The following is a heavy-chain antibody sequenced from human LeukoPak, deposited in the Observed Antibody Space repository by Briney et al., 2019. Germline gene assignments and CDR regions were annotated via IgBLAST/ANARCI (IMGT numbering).Heavy chain of an antibody. Sequence: SETLSLTCTVSGGSISSGDYYWSWIRQPPGKGLEWIGYIYYSGSTYYNPSLKSRVTISIDTSKNQLSLKMTSVTAADTAIYYCARGDYGDYEGMFDPWGQGTLVTVSS. J-gene: IGHJ5*02. V-gene: IGHV4-30-4*01. CDR1: GGSISSGDYY. CDR3: ARGDYGDYEGMFDP. D-gene: IGHD4-17*01. CDR2: IYYSGST.